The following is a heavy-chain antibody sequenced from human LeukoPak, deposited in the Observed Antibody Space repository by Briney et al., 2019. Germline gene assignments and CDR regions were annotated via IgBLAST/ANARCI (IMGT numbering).Heavy chain of an antibody. CDR1: GGSFSGYY. V-gene: IGHV4-34*01. J-gene: IGHJ4*02. CDR3: ARAYGLFCGDYFDY. CDR2: INHSGST. Sequence: PSETLSLTCAVHGGSFSGYYWSWIRQPPGKGLEWIGEINHSGSTNYNPSLKSRVTISVDTSKNQFSLKLSSVTAADTAVYYCARAYGLFCGDYFDYWGQGNLVTVSS. D-gene: IGHD2-21*01.